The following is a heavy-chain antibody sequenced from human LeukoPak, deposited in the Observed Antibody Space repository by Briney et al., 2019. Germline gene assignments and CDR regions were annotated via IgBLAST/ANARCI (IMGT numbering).Heavy chain of an antibody. D-gene: IGHD2-15*01. V-gene: IGHV1-69*04. J-gene: IGHJ4*02. Sequence: ASVKVSCKASGGTFSSYAISWVRQAPGQGLEWMGRIIPILGIANYAQKFQGRVTITADKSTSTAYMELSSLRSEDTAVYYCARALTYCSGGSCYEGFDYWGQGTLVTVSS. CDR2: IIPILGIA. CDR3: ARALTYCSGGSCYEGFDY. CDR1: GGTFSSYA.